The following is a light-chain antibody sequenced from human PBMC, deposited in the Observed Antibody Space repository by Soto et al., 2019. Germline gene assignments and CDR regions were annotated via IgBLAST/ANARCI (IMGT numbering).Light chain of an antibody. V-gene: IGLV2-8*01. J-gene: IGLJ2*01. CDR1: SSDVGNSNH. Sequence: QSALTQPPSASGSPGQSVTISCTGTSSDVGNSNHVSWYQQLPGKAPKLMIYAVNKRPSGVPDRFSGSKSGNTASLTVSGLHLEDEADYCCSSDAGSNNLVFGGGTKLTVL. CDR3: SSDAGSNNLV. CDR2: AVN.